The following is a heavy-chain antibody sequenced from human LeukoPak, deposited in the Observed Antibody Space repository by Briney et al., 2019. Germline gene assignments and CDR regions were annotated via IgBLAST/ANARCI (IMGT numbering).Heavy chain of an antibody. CDR1: GGSISSSSYY. CDR3: ARETYYYGSGSRNYDY. V-gene: IGHV4-39*02. Sequence: SETLSLTCTVSGGSISSSSYYWGWIRQPPGKGLEWIGSIYYSGSTNYNPSLKSRVTISVDTSKNQFSLKLSSVTAADTAVYYCARETYYYGSGSRNYDYWGQGTLVTVSS. J-gene: IGHJ4*02. D-gene: IGHD3-10*01. CDR2: IYYSGST.